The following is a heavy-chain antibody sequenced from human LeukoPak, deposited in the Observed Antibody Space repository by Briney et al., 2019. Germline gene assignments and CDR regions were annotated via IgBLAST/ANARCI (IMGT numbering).Heavy chain of an antibody. Sequence: ASVKVSCKASGYTFTGYYMHWVRQAPGQGLEWMGWINPNSGGTKYAQKFQGRVTMTRDTSISTAYMGLSRLRSDDTAVYYCARGTILEWLLSPYYYYYYYMDVWGKGTTVTVSS. CDR2: INPNSGGT. J-gene: IGHJ6*03. V-gene: IGHV1-2*02. D-gene: IGHD3-3*01. CDR1: GYTFTGYY. CDR3: ARGTILEWLLSPYYYYYYYMDV.